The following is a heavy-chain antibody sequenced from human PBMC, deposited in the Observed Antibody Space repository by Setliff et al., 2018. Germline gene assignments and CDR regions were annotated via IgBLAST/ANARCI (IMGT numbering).Heavy chain of an antibody. Sequence: SETLSLTCTVSGGSISSGIYYWSWIRQPAGKGLEWIGHIYTSGGTNYNPSLKSRVTISVDTSKNQFSLRLSSVTAADTAVYYCARAGPYYDFWSGYYRTMDVWGKGTTVTAP. CDR1: GGSISSGIYY. J-gene: IGHJ6*03. D-gene: IGHD3-3*01. V-gene: IGHV4-61*09. CDR3: ARAGPYYDFWSGYYRTMDV. CDR2: IYTSGGT.